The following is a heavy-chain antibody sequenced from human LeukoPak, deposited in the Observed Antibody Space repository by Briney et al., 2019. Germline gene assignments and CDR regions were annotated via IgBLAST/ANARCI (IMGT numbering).Heavy chain of an antibody. Sequence: GASVKVSCKSSGGTFTNNYAISWVRQAPGQGLEWMGGIIPIFGTANYAQKFQGRVTITADKSTSTAYMELSSLRSEDTAVYYCAREAGSGSYTGDYWGQGTLVTVSS. D-gene: IGHD3-10*01. CDR3: AREAGSGSYTGDY. CDR2: IIPIFGTA. CDR1: GGTFTNNYA. V-gene: IGHV1-69*06. J-gene: IGHJ4*02.